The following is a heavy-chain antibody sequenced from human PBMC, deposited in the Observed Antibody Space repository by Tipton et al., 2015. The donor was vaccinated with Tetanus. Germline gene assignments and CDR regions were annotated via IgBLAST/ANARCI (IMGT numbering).Heavy chain of an antibody. V-gene: IGHV3-21*04. CDR2: ISSRGSYI. J-gene: IGHJ3*02. D-gene: IGHD2-21*02. CDR3: ARDDPYCGGDCHDAFDI. Sequence: GSLRLSCATSGFTFSSYGVAWFRQAPGKGLEWVSSISSRGSYIYYAESVKGRFTISRDNAMNSLSLQMNSLRAEDTGVYFCARDDPYCGGDCHDAFDIWGQGTMVTVSS. CDR1: GFTFSSYG.